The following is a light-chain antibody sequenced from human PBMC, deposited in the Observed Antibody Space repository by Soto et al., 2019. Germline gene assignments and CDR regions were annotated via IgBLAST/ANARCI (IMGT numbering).Light chain of an antibody. Sequence: DIQMTQSPSSLSASVGDRVTITCRASQSISNWLAWYQQKPGKVPKLLIYKASTLESGVPSRFSGSASGTEFTLTISSLQSEDFAVYHCQHYNSWPRTWTFGQGTKVDI. CDR1: QSISNW. CDR3: QHYNSWPRTWT. J-gene: IGKJ1*01. V-gene: IGKV1-5*03. CDR2: KAS.